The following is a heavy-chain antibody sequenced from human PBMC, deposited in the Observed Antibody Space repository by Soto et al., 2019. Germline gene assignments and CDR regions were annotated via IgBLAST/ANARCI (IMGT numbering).Heavy chain of an antibody. CDR3: ARNGGNWFDP. J-gene: IGHJ5*02. CDR1: GGSFSGYY. V-gene: IGHV4-34*01. Sequence: TSETLSLTCAVYGGSFSGYYWSWIRQPPGKGLEWIGEINHSGSTNYNPSLKSRVTISVDTSKNQFSLKLTSVTAADTAVYYCARNGGNWFDPWGQGTLVTVSS. D-gene: IGHD3-16*01. CDR2: INHSGST.